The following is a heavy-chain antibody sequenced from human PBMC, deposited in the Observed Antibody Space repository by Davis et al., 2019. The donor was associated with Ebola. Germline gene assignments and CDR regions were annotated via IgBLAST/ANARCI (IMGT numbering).Heavy chain of an antibody. Sequence: ETLSLTCTVSGGSVSTSNYYWGWVRQPPGKGLEWIGSIYYSGSTYYNSSLKSRLTISLDTSKNQFSLKLSSVTAADTAVYYCARHFRYYDWYSARGYFDYWGQGTLVTVSS. CDR3: ARHFRYYDWYSARGYFDY. V-gene: IGHV4-39*01. D-gene: IGHD3-9*01. CDR2: IYYSGST. J-gene: IGHJ4*02. CDR1: GGSVSTSNYY.